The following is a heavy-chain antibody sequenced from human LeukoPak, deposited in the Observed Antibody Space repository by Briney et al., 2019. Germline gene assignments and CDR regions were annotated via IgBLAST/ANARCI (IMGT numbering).Heavy chain of an antibody. J-gene: IGHJ4*02. Sequence: SETLSLTCTVSGGSISSSSYYWGWIRQPPGKGLEWIGSIYYSGSTYYNPSLKSRVTISVDTSKNQFSLKLSSVTAADTAVYYCARDYPYPRSGYSYGLDYWGQGTLVTVSS. CDR2: IYYSGST. V-gene: IGHV4-39*07. CDR1: GGSISSSSYY. D-gene: IGHD5-18*01. CDR3: ARDYPYPRSGYSYGLDY.